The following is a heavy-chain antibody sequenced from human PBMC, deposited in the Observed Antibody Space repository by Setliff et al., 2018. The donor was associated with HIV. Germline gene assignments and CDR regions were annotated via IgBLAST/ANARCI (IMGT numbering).Heavy chain of an antibody. V-gene: IGHV3-23*01. CDR3: ARDVSWRVRTYIDY. D-gene: IGHD3-3*01. CDR1: GFTFSRYA. Sequence: PGGSLRLSCAASGFTFSRYAMTWVRQAPGKGLEWVSAISGSGIGSYYPDSVKGRFTISRDNAKNSLYLQMNSLTAEDTAVYYCARDVSWRVRTYIDYWGQGALVTVSS. J-gene: IGHJ4*02. CDR2: ISGSGIGS.